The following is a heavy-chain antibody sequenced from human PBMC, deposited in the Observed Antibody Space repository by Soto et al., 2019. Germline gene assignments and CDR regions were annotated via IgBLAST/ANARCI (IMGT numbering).Heavy chain of an antibody. V-gene: IGHV1-2*02. CDR3: ARDPRLYDSSGYPNNWFDP. Sequence: ASVKVSCKASGYTFTGYYVHWVRQAPGQGLEWMGWINPNSGGTNYAQKFQGRVTMTRDTSISTAYMELSRLRSDDTAVYYCARDPRLYDSSGYPNNWFDPWGQGTLVTVSS. CDR1: GYTFTGYY. D-gene: IGHD3-22*01. J-gene: IGHJ5*02. CDR2: INPNSGGT.